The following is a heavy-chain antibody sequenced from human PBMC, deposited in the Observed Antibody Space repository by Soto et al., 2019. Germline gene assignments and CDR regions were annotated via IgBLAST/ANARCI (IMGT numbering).Heavy chain of an antibody. Sequence: QVQLQESGPGLVKPSGTLSLTCAVSGGSISSSNWWSWVRQPPGKGLEWIGEIYHSGSTNYNPSLKSRVTISVDNSKNTLYLQMNSLRAEDTAVYYCAKLQNVLRFLEWLSNPFDYWGQGTLVTVSS. CDR3: AKLQNVLRFLEWLSNPFDY. D-gene: IGHD3-3*01. CDR2: IYHSGST. V-gene: IGHV4-4*02. CDR1: GGSISSSNW. J-gene: IGHJ4*02.